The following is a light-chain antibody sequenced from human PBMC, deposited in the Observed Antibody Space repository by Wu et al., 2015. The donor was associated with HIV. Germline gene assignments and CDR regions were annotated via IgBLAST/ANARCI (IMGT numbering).Light chain of an antibody. CDR3: QQRSYSPLT. CDR2: DVY. J-gene: IGKJ5*01. Sequence: EIVLTQSPATLSLSPGRRATLSCRASHSVDRSLAWYQQRPGQSPRLLIYDVYNRATDIPTRFRGSGSGTDFTLTITSLDPEDVAVYYCQQRSYSPLTFGQGTRLEI. V-gene: IGKV3-11*01. CDR1: HSVDRS.